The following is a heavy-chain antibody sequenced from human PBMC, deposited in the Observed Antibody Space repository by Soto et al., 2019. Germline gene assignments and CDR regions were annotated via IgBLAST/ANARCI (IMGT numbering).Heavy chain of an antibody. V-gene: IGHV3-30*18. CDR1: GFTFSSYG. D-gene: IGHD3-3*01. CDR3: AKDPGLRFLEWFPAPYYYGMDV. CDR2: ISYDGSNK. J-gene: IGHJ6*02. Sequence: GRSLRLSCAASGFTFSSYGMHWVRQAPGKGLEWVAVISYDGSNKYYADSVKGRFTISRDNSKNTLYLQMNSLRAEDTAVYYCAKDPGLRFLEWFPAPYYYGMDVWGQGTTVTVSS.